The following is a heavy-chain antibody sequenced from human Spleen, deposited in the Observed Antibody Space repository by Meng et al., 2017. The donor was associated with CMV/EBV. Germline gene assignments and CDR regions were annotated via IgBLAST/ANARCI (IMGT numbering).Heavy chain of an antibody. CDR2: IYPGDSDT. CDR1: GFTFRNYA. J-gene: IGHJ4*02. CDR3: ARHEGSGSLGG. Sequence: GESLKISCTASGFTFRNYAMTWVRQMPGKGLEWMGIIYPGDSDTRYSPSFQGQVTISADKSISTAYLQWSSLKASDTAMYYCARHEGSGSLGGWGQGTLVTVSS. V-gene: IGHV5-51*01. D-gene: IGHD1-26*01.